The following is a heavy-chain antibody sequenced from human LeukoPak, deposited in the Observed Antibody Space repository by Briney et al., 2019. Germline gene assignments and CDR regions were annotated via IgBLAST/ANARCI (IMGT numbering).Heavy chain of an antibody. V-gene: IGHV4-34*01. CDR3: ARIPPTVVTAYYFDY. Sequence: SETLSLTCAVYGGSFSGYYWSWIRQPPGKGLEWIGAINNSGSTNYNPSLKSRVTISVDTSKNQFSLKLSSVTAADTAVYYCARIPPTVVTAYYFDYWGQGTLVTVSS. CDR2: INNSGST. J-gene: IGHJ4*02. CDR1: GGSFSGYY. D-gene: IGHD4-23*01.